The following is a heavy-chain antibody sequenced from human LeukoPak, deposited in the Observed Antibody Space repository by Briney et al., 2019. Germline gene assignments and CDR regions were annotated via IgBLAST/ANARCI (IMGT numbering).Heavy chain of an antibody. J-gene: IGHJ4*02. CDR3: ARDVSYQLMLYPDS. V-gene: IGHV3-7*01. Sequence: PGGSLRLSCAASGFTFSSYWMSWVRQAPGKGLEWVANIKQDGSEKYYVDSVKGRFTISRDNSKNTLHLQMNSLRVEDTGVYYCARDVSYQLMLYPDSWGQGTLVTVSS. CDR2: IKQDGSEK. CDR1: GFTFSSYW. D-gene: IGHD2-2*01.